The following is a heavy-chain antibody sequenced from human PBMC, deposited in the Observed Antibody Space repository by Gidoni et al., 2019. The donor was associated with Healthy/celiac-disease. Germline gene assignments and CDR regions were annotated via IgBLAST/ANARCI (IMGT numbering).Heavy chain of an antibody. J-gene: IGHJ4*02. V-gene: IGHV1-69*04. CDR3: ARGYCSSTSCYTRGYYFDY. Sequence: KFQGRVTITADKSTSTAYMELSSLRSEDTAVYYCARGYCSSTSCYTRGYYFDYWGQGTLVTVSS. D-gene: IGHD2-2*02.